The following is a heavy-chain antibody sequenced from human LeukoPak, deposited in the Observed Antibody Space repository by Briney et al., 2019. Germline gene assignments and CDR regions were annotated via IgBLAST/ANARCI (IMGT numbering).Heavy chain of an antibody. D-gene: IGHD3-16*01. Sequence: ASVKVSCKTSGYTFTSYYMHWVRQAPGQGLEWMGIINPSGGSTSYAQKFQGRVTMTRDMSTSTVYMELSSLRSEDTAVYYCARAFHPPDFAFGRAPYYFDLWGQGTLVTFSS. V-gene: IGHV1-46*01. CDR3: ARAFHPPDFAFGRAPYYFDL. CDR1: GYTFTSYY. CDR2: INPSGGST. J-gene: IGHJ4*01.